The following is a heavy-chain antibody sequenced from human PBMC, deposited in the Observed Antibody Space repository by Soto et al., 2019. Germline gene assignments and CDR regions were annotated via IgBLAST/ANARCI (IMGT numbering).Heavy chain of an antibody. CDR3: ARSVFP. CDR1: GGSISSGGYY. Sequence: QVQLQESGPGLVKPSQTLSLTCTVSGGSISSGGYYWSWIRQHPGKGLEWIGYIYYIKTTYYNPSLKSRVTTSLDTSKNQFSLKLTSVTAAATAVYYCARSVFPWGQGTLVTVSS. J-gene: IGHJ5*02. V-gene: IGHV4-31*03. CDR2: IYYIKTT.